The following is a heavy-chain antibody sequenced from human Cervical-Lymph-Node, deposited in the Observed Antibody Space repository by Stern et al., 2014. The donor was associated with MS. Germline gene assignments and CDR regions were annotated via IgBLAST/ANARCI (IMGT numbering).Heavy chain of an antibody. J-gene: IGHJ4*02. CDR3: ARERRAYYYDSSGYPCFDY. Sequence: QVQLVQSGAEVKKPGASVKVSCKASGYTFTSYGISWVRQAPGQGLEWMGWISAYNGNTNDAQKLQGRVTMTTDTSTSTAYMELRSLRSDDTAVYYCARERRAYYYDSSGYPCFDYWGQGTLVTVSS. CDR2: ISAYNGNT. CDR1: GYTFTSYG. D-gene: IGHD3-22*01. V-gene: IGHV1-18*01.